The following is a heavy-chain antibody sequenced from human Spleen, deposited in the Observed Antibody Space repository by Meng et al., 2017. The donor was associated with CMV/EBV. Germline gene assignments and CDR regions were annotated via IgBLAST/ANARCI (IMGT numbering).Heavy chain of an antibody. D-gene: IGHD5-24*01. Sequence: ASVKVSCKVSEYRLTELSIHWVRQAPGKGLEWMGGFDRDGVEKIFAKEFQGRLTLTEDTSTDTAYVELGSLTSEDTAVYFCGGGKRWLQFLDFWGQGTLVTVSS. CDR1: EYRLTELS. V-gene: IGHV1-24*01. CDR3: GGGKRWLQFLDF. CDR2: FDRDGVEK. J-gene: IGHJ4*02.